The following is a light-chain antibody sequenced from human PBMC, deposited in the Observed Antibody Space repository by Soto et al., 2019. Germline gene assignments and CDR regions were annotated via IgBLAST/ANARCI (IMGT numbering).Light chain of an antibody. V-gene: IGKV3-20*01. Sequence: EVVLTQSPGTLSLPPGERATLSCRASQSVRSSYLAWYQQKPGQAPRLLIYGASSMATGIPDRFSGSGSETDFTLTISRLEPEDSALYYCQQYGGSPPKLTFGGGTKVEIK. CDR2: GAS. CDR3: QQYGGSPPKLT. CDR1: QSVRSSY. J-gene: IGKJ4*01.